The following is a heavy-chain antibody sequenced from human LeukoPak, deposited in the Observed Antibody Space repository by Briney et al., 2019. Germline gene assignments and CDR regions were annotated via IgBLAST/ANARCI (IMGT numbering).Heavy chain of an antibody. V-gene: IGHV4-31*03. Sequence: PSETLSLTCTVSGGSISSGGYYWSWIRQRPGKGLEWIGYIYYSGSTYYNPSLKSRVTISVDTSKNQFSLKLSSVTAADTAVYYCAREAADYYGSGSYPDYWGQGTLVTVSS. J-gene: IGHJ4*02. D-gene: IGHD3-10*01. CDR2: IYYSGST. CDR1: GGSISSGGYY. CDR3: AREAADYYGSGSYPDY.